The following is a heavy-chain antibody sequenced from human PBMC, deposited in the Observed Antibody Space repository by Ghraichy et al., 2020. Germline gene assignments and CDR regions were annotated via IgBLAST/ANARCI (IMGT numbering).Heavy chain of an antibody. Sequence: SETLSLTCAVYGGSFSGYYWHWIRQPPGKRLEWIGEISHSGSTDYNPSLKSRVTISVDTSKKEFSLRLNAVTAADTAVYYCARGNSTMNDYFDSWGQGTLVTVSS. CDR3: ARGNSTMNDYFDS. CDR1: GGSFSGYY. J-gene: IGHJ4*02. CDR2: ISHSGST. D-gene: IGHD4-23*01. V-gene: IGHV4-34*01.